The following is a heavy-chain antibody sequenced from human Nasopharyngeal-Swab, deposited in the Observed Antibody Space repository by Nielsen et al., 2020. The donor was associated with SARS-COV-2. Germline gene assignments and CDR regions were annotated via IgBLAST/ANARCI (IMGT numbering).Heavy chain of an antibody. D-gene: IGHD3-3*01. CDR1: GGSISSYY. CDR3: ARASYYDFWSGYYRSDYYGMDV. V-gene: IGHV4-59*01. Sequence: SETLSLTCTVSGGSISSYYWSWIRQPPGKGLEWIGYIYYSGSTNYNPSLKSRVTISVDTSKNQFSLKLSSVTAADTAVYYCARASYYDFWSGYYRSDYYGMDVWGHGTTVTVSS. J-gene: IGHJ6*02. CDR2: IYYSGST.